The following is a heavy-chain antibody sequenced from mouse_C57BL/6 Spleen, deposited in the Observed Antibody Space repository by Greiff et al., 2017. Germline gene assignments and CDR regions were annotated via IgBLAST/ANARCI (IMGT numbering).Heavy chain of an antibody. CDR2: IYPGDGDT. J-gene: IGHJ4*01. Sequence: QVQLQQSGPELVKPGASVKISCKASGYAFSSSWMNWVKQRPGKGLEWIGRIYPGDGDTNYNGKFKGKATLTADKASSTAYMQLSSLRSEDSAVYFCARSGRTYAMDYWGQGTSVTVSS. V-gene: IGHV1-82*01. CDR1: GYAFSSSW. CDR3: ARSGRTYAMDY. D-gene: IGHD1-3*01.